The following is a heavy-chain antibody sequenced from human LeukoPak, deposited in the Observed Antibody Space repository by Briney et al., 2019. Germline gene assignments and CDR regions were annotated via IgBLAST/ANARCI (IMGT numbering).Heavy chain of an antibody. CDR1: GFTFSSYA. V-gene: IGHV3-23*01. J-gene: IGHJ4*02. Sequence: GGSLRLSCAASGFTFSSYAMSWVRQAPGKGLEWVSAISGSGGSTYYADSVKGRFTISRDDSKNTLYLQMNSLRAEDTAVYYCAKDERIWQQLALWGQGTLVTVSS. CDR2: ISGSGGST. CDR3: AKDERIWQQLAL. D-gene: IGHD6-13*01.